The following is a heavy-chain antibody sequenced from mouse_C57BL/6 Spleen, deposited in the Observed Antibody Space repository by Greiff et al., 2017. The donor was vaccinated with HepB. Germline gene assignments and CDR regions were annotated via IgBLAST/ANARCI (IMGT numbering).Heavy chain of an antibody. V-gene: IGHV1-69*01. CDR1: GYTFTSYW. CDR3: ARPGSSPAWFAY. Sequence: QVQLQQSGAELVMPGASVKLSCKASGYTFTSYWMHWVKQRPGQGLEWIGEIDPSDSYTNYNQKFKGKSTLTVDKSSSTAYMQLSSLTSEDSAVYYCARPGSSPAWFAYWGQGTLVTVSA. CDR2: IDPSDSYT. J-gene: IGHJ3*01. D-gene: IGHD1-1*01.